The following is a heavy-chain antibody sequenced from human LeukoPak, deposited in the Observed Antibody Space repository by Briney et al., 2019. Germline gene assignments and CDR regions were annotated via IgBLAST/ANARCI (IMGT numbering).Heavy chain of an antibody. CDR2: ISGSGGST. CDR1: GFTFSSYV. D-gene: IGHD6-13*01. V-gene: IGHV3-23*01. Sequence: GGSLRLSCAASGFTFSSYVMNWVRQAPGKGLEWVSTISGSGGSTDYADSVKGRFTISRDNSKNTLYLQMNSLRAEDTAVYYCAKAWAVESSSLHLAFDIWGQGTMVTVSS. J-gene: IGHJ3*02. CDR3: AKAWAVESSSLHLAFDI.